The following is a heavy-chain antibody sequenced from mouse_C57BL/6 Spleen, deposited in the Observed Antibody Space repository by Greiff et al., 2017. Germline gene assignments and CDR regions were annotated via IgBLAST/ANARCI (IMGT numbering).Heavy chain of an antibody. CDR2: IYPGSGNT. V-gene: IGHV1-84*01. Sequence: QVQLQQSGPELVKPGASVKISCKASGYTFTDYYINWVKQRPGQGLEWIGWIYPGSGNTKYNEKFTGKATLTVDTSSSTAYMQLSSLTSEDSAVYFCARRDYYGSSYGYYYAMDYWGQGTSVTVSS. D-gene: IGHD1-1*01. J-gene: IGHJ4*01. CDR3: ARRDYYGSSYGYYYAMDY. CDR1: GYTFTDYY.